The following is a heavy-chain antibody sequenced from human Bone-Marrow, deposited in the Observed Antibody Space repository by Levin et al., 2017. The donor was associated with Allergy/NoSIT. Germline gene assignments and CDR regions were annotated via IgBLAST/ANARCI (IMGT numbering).Heavy chain of an antibody. V-gene: IGHV4-39*01. CDR2: IHYLGST. J-gene: IGHJ6*02. Sequence: SETLSLTCSVSPVSISSSGYYWGWIRQPPGKGLQWIGIIHYLGSTYHNPSLRSRVSISMDTSRNQISLKLSSVTAADAAVYYCVRQSYSGTDLAFYGLDVWGRGTTVTVSS. CDR3: VRQSYSGTDLAFYGLDV. D-gene: IGHD1-26*01. CDR1: PVSISSSGYY.